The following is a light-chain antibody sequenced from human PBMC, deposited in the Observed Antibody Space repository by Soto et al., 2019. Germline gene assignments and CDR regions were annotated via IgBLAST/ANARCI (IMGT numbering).Light chain of an antibody. J-gene: IGLJ1*01. CDR3: SSYAGSNWYV. Sequence: QSVLAQPPSAPGSPGQSVTISCTGTNSDVGGYNYVSWYQQYPGKAPKLIIYEVNERPSGVPDRFSGSKSGNTASLTVSGLQTADEADYYCSSYAGSNWYVFRTGTKVTV. CDR2: EVN. V-gene: IGLV2-8*01. CDR1: NSDVGGYNY.